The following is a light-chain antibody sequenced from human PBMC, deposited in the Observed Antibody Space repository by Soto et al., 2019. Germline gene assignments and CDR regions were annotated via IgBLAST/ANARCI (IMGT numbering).Light chain of an antibody. Sequence: DIQMTQSPSSLSASVGDRVTITCRTSQSISRYLNWYQQKPGRAPKLLIYAASTLYGGVPSRFSGSGSGTEFTLTISSLQPEDFATYYCQQYDSYPLTFGGGTKVDIK. J-gene: IGKJ4*01. CDR2: AAS. V-gene: IGKV1-5*01. CDR3: QQYDSYPLT. CDR1: QSISRY.